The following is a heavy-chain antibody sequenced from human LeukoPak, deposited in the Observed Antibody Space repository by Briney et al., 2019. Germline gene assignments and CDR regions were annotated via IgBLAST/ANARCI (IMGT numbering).Heavy chain of an antibody. J-gene: IGHJ4*02. Sequence: GGSLRLSCAASGFTFDDYGMSWVRQAPGKGLEWVSGINWNGGSTGYADSVKGRFTISRDNAKNSLYLQMNSLRAEDTALYYCARKVPYYYDSSGYHFDYWGRGTLVTVSS. V-gene: IGHV3-20*04. CDR1: GFTFDDYG. D-gene: IGHD3-22*01. CDR3: ARKVPYYYDSSGYHFDY. CDR2: INWNGGST.